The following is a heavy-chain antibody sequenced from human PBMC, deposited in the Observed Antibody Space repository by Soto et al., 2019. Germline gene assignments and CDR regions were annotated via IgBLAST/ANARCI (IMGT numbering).Heavy chain of an antibody. CDR2: FIPMFNRP. CDR1: GGTFSSYA. Sequence: QVQLVQPGAEVKKPGSSVKVSCKASGGTFSSYAISWVRQAPGQGLEWMGGFIPMFNRPHSARKFQGRVTITAEESTSKAYMDLSSLRSEDTAVYYWARGQFHHVSNYYHVLDVWGQVTTVTVSS. CDR3: ARGQFHHVSNYYHVLDV. D-gene: IGHD2-8*01. J-gene: IGHJ6*02. V-gene: IGHV1-69*01.